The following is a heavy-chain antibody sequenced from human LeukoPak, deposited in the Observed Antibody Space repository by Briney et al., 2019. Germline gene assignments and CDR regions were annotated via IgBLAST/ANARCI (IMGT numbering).Heavy chain of an antibody. J-gene: IGHJ5*02. CDR1: GGSISSGSYY. D-gene: IGHD4-17*01. Sequence: SETLSLTCTVSGGSISSGSYYWGWIRQPPGEGLEWIGSIYYSGSTYYNPSLKSRVTISVDTSKNQFSLKLSSVTAADTAVYYCARQRGTVTTIENWFDPWGQGTLVTVSS. CDR3: ARQRGTVTTIENWFDP. CDR2: IYYSGST. V-gene: IGHV4-39*01.